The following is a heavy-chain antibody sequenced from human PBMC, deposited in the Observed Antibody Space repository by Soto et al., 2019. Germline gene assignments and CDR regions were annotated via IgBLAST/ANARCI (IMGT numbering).Heavy chain of an antibody. CDR1: GFTYSSYT. V-gene: IGHV3-23*01. CDR3: GRVPLDGNYANGVDV. D-gene: IGHD4-17*01. CDR2: ISGSGGST. Sequence: GASLRLSCAASGFTYSSYTMSCVSQDPGKWLEWFSAISGSGGSTYYADSVKGRYTISRDNAKNTLYLQMNSLRAEDTAVYYFGRVPLDGNYANGVDVWGQGTTVNVSS. J-gene: IGHJ6*02.